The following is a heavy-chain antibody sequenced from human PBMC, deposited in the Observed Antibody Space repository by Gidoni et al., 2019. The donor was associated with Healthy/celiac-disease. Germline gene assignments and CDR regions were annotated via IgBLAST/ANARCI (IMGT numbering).Heavy chain of an antibody. CDR3: AKDRRGSSSYFDY. D-gene: IGHD6-6*01. V-gene: IGHV3-9*01. CDR2: ISWNSGSR. Sequence: EVQLVESGGGLVQPGRSLRLSCAVSGFTFDDYAMHWVRQAPGKGLEWVSGISWNSGSRGYADSVKGRFTISRDNAKNSLYLQMNSLRAEDTALYYCAKDRRGSSSYFDYWGQGTLVTVSS. J-gene: IGHJ4*02. CDR1: GFTFDDYA.